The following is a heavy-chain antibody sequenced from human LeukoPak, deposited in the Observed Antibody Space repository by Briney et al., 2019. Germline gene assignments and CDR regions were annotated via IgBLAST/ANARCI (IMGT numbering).Heavy chain of an antibody. D-gene: IGHD3-22*01. CDR1: GYTFTSYG. Sequence: ASVKVSCKASGYTFTSYGISWVRQAPGQGLEWMGWISAYNGNTNYAQKLQGRVTMTTDTSTSTAYMELRSLRPDDTAVYYCARESTTYYYDSSGKKVNWFDPWGQGTLVTVSS. V-gene: IGHV1-18*01. CDR3: ARESTTYYYDSSGKKVNWFDP. J-gene: IGHJ5*02. CDR2: ISAYNGNT.